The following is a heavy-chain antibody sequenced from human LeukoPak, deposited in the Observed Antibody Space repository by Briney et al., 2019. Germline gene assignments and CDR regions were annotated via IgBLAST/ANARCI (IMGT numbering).Heavy chain of an antibody. J-gene: IGHJ5*02. CDR2: IYYSGST. CDR1: GGSISSSSYY. CDR3: ARGGVGPTTNRFDP. Sequence: SETLSLTCTVSGGSISSSSYYWGWIRQPPGKGLEWIGSIYYSGSTYYNPSLASRVTISVDRSKNQFSLRLTSVTAADTAVFYCARGGVGPTTNRFDPWGQGTLVTVSS. V-gene: IGHV4-39*07. D-gene: IGHD1-26*01.